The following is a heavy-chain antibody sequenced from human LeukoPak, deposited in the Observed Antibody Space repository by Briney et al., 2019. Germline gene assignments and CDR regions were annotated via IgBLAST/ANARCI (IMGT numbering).Heavy chain of an antibody. V-gene: IGHV2-5*02. Sequence: ESGPTLVNPTQTLTLTCAFSGFSLNTVGVGVAWIRQPPGKALEWLALIYWDDDKRYNPSLKSRLTITKDTSGNQVVLTLTNVDPVDTATYYCAHFPSMIRGVIANIYFDHWGQGTLVAVSS. CDR3: AHFPSMIRGVIANIYFDH. J-gene: IGHJ4*02. CDR2: IYWDDDK. CDR1: GFSLNTVGVG. D-gene: IGHD3-10*01.